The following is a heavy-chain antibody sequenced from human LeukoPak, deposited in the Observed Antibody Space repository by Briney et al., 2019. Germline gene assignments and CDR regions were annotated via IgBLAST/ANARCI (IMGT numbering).Heavy chain of an antibody. J-gene: IGHJ3*02. Sequence: SETLSLTCTVSGGSISSYYWSWIRQPPGKGLEWIGYIYYSGSTNYNPSLKSRVTISVDTSKNQFSLKLSSVTAADTAVYYCARGDYDSSGYNPLDAFDIWGQGTMVTVSS. V-gene: IGHV4-59*08. D-gene: IGHD3-22*01. CDR2: IYYSGST. CDR3: ARGDYDSSGYNPLDAFDI. CDR1: GGSISSYY.